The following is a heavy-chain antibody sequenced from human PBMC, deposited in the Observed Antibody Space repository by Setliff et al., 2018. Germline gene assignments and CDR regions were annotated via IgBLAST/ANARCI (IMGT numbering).Heavy chain of an antibody. CDR3: TTSISEDYDYGENEGVYYYYYYMDV. CDR1: GFSFSDAG. Sequence: GGSLRLSCTASGFSFSDAGMNWVRLVPGKGLEWVGRIKRRSDGGTTDFAAPLKGRFTISRDDSHNTLYLQMNSLKTEDTAVYYCTTSISEDYDYGENEGVYYYYYYMDVWGKGTTVTVSS. J-gene: IGHJ6*03. CDR2: IKRRSDGGTT. V-gene: IGHV3-15*07. D-gene: IGHD4-17*01.